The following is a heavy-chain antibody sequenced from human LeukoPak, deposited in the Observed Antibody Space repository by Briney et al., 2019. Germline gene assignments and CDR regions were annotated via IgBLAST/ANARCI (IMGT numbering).Heavy chain of an antibody. D-gene: IGHD2-21*02. V-gene: IGHV4-59*01. J-gene: IGHJ3*02. CDR3: ARGGLIVVVTAIRGAFDI. Sequence: SETLSLTCTVSGGSISSYYWSWIRQPPGKGLEWIGYIYYSGSTNYNPSLKSRVTISVDTSKNQFSLKLSSVTAADTAVYYCARGGLIVVVTAIRGAFDIWGQGTMVTVSS. CDR2: IYYSGST. CDR1: GGSISSYY.